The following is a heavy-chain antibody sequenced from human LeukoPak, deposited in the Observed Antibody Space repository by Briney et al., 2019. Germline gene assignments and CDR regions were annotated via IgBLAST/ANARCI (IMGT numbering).Heavy chain of an antibody. CDR2: IYYSGNS. J-gene: IGHJ6*03. Sequence: SETLSLTCSVSGASISSSDYYWGWIRQSPGKGLHWIGSIYYSGNSYYIPSVKSRVTISVDTSRNQFSLKLPSVTAADTAVYYCAKGTDNTNRYGHYYYYMDVWGRGTMVTVSS. CDR3: AKGTDNTNRYGHYYYYMDV. CDR1: GASISSSDYY. D-gene: IGHD2-8*02. V-gene: IGHV4-39*01.